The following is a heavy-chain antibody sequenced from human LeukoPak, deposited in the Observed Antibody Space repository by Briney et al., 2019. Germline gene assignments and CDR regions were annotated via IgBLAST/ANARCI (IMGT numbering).Heavy chain of an antibody. J-gene: IGHJ6*02. CDR1: GFTFDDYA. V-gene: IGHV3-9*01. CDR3: AKGRGPYYNYCGIDV. D-gene: IGHD3-16*01. Sequence: PGGSLRLSCAASGFTFDDYAMYWVRQAPGKGLEWVSSVDWNSGSIDYADSLKGRFTVSRDNAKNSLYLEMNSLRIEDTALYFCAKGRGPYYNYCGIDVWGQGTTVTVSS. CDR2: VDWNSGSI.